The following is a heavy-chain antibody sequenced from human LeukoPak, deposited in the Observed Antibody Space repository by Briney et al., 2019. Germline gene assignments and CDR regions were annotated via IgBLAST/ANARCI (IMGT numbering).Heavy chain of an antibody. CDR2: INPSIGDT. Sequence: ASVKVSCKASGYTFTNYYIHWVRQAPGQGLEWVGIINPSIGDTKNAQKFQGRVTMTWDTSTSTVYMELSSLRYEDTAVYYCAVSAFDYWGQGTLVTVPS. J-gene: IGHJ4*02. CDR1: GYTFTNYY. V-gene: IGHV1-46*03. D-gene: IGHD3-10*01. CDR3: AVSAFDY.